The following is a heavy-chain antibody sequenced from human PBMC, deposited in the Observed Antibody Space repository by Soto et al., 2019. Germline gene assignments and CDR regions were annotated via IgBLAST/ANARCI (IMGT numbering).Heavy chain of an antibody. Sequence: EVQLVESGGGLVQPGGSLRLSCAASGFTFSNYAMHWVRQAPGKGLEYVSAISSDGSSTYYANSVKGRFTISRDNSKNTLYLQMGSVRAEDMALYYCASRYCTSSSCSYFHYWGQGTLVTVSS. V-gene: IGHV3-64*01. CDR1: GFTFSNYA. CDR3: ASRYCTSSSCSYFHY. J-gene: IGHJ4*02. CDR2: ISSDGSST. D-gene: IGHD2-2*01.